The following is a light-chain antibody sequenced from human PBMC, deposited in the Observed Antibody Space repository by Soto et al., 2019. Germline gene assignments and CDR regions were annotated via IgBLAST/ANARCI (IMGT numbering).Light chain of an antibody. CDR1: STDVGRFDL. V-gene: IGLV2-23*01. Sequence: QSALTQPASVSGSPGQSITISCSGTSTDVGRFDLVSWYQQHPGKAPKLMIFEGSKRASGISNRFSGSTSGNTASLTISGLHAEDESDYFCCSYVASSTLVFGGGTKLTVL. J-gene: IGLJ3*02. CDR2: EGS. CDR3: CSYVASSTLV.